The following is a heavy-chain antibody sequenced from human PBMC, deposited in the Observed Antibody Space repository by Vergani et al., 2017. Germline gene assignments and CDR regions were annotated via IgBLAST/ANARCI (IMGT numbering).Heavy chain of an antibody. J-gene: IGHJ5*02. CDR3: ARVKREWLGYNWFDP. CDR2: IYHSGST. D-gene: IGHD6-19*01. Sequence: QVQLQESGPGLVKPSGTLSLTCAVSGGSISSSNWWSWVRQPPGKGLEWMGEIYHSGSTNYNPSLKSRVTISVDKSKNQFSLKLSSVTAADTAVYYCARVKREWLGYNWFDPWGQGTLVTVSS. V-gene: IGHV4-4*02. CDR1: GGSISSSNW.